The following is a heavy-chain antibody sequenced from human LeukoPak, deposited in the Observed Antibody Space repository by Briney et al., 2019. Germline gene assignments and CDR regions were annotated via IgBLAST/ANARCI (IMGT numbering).Heavy chain of an antibody. CDR2: ISETSSFM. V-gene: IGHV3-48*01. CDR1: GFTFSSYA. CDR3: ARRLDC. Sequence: GRSLRLSCAASGFTFSSYAMHWVRQAPGKGLEWISYISETSSFMYYADSVKGRFTMSRDNAKNSLYLQMSSLRAEDTAVYYCARRLDCWGQGTLVTVSS. J-gene: IGHJ4*02.